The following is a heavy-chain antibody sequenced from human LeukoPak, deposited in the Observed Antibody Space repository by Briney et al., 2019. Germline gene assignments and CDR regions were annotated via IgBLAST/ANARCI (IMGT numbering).Heavy chain of an antibody. CDR2: INPSGGST. V-gene: IGHV1-46*01. D-gene: IGHD3-3*01. Sequence: GASVKVSCKASGYTFTSYYMHWVRQAPGQGLGWMGIINPSGGSTSYAQKFQGRVTVTRDTSTSTVYMELSSLRSEDTAVYYCARDHYCDFWSGQQVSMDVWGQGTTVTVSS. J-gene: IGHJ6*02. CDR1: GYTFTSYY. CDR3: ARDHYCDFWSGQQVSMDV.